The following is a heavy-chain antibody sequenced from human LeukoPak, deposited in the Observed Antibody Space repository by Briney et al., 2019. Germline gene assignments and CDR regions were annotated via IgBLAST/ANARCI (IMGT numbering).Heavy chain of an antibody. CDR2: ISSSSSYI. D-gene: IGHD4-17*01. CDR3: ARGPGDYEVFDY. V-gene: IGHV3-21*01. Sequence: GGSLRLSCAASGFSFSSYSMHWVRQAPGKGLEWVSSISSSSSYIYYADSVKGRFTISRDNAKNSLYLQINSLRAEDTAVYYCARGPGDYEVFDYWGQGTLVTVSS. J-gene: IGHJ4*02. CDR1: GFSFSSYS.